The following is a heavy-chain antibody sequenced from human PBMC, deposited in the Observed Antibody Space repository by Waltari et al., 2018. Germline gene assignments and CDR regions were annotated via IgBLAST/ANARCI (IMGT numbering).Heavy chain of an antibody. CDR1: GFTFSKFW. J-gene: IGHJ6*02. Sequence: EVQLVESGGGLVQPGGSLRLSCAASGFTFSKFWMSWVCQAPGKGLEWVANIYQDGSVTNYVDSVKGRFTTSRDNARNSLYLQMNSLRADDTAVYYCVRDDDGGMGAVWGQGTTVTVSS. D-gene: IGHD3-16*01. CDR3: VRDDDGGMGAV. CDR2: IYQDGSVT. V-gene: IGHV3-7*01.